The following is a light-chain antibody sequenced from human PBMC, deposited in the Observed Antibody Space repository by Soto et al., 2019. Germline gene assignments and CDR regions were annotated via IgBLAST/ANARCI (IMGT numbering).Light chain of an antibody. Sequence: QSALTQPRSVSGSPGQSVTISCTGPSSDVGGYHYVSWYQQHPGKAPKLMIYDVSKRPSGVPDRFSGSKSGNTASLTISGLQAEDEADYYCCSYAGSSTYVFGTGTKVTVL. V-gene: IGLV2-11*01. CDR3: CSYAGSSTYV. CDR2: DVS. J-gene: IGLJ1*01. CDR1: SSDVGGYHY.